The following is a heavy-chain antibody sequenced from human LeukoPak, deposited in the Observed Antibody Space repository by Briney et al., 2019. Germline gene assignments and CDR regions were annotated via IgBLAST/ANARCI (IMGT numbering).Heavy chain of an antibody. CDR1: GFTFSSYS. Sequence: PGGSLRFSCAASGFTFSSYSMNWVRQAPGKGLEWVSSISSSSSYIYYADSVKGRFTISRDNAKNSLYLQMNSLRAEDTAVYYCARDPPTYYDFWSGYYYFDYWGQGTLVTVSS. V-gene: IGHV3-21*01. CDR3: ARDPPTYYDFWSGYYYFDY. D-gene: IGHD3-3*01. CDR2: ISSSSSYI. J-gene: IGHJ4*02.